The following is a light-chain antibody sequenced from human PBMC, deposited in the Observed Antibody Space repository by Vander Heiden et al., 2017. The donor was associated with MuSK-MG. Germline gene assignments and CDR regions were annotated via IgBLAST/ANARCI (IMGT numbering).Light chain of an antibody. Sequence: EIVMTQSPATLSVSPGERATLSCRASQSISINLAWYQQKPGQAPRLLIYGASTRATGIPARFSGSGSGTEFTLTISSLQSEDFAVYYCQHYNNWPETFGQGTKVEIK. J-gene: IGKJ1*01. V-gene: IGKV3-15*01. CDR1: QSISIN. CDR3: QHYNNWPET. CDR2: GAS.